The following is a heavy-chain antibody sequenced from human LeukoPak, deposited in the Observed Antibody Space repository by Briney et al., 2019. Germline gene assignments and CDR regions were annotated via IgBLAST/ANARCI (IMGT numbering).Heavy chain of an antibody. Sequence: SETLSLTCTVSGGSISSYYWSWIRQPPGKGLEWIGYIYYSGSTNYNPSLKSRVTISVDTSKNQFSLKLSSVTAADTAVYYCASPYCSGDNCYPAYWGQGTLVTVSS. CDR1: GGSISSYY. D-gene: IGHD2-15*01. V-gene: IGHV4-59*12. CDR2: IYYSGST. J-gene: IGHJ4*02. CDR3: ASPYCSGDNCYPAY.